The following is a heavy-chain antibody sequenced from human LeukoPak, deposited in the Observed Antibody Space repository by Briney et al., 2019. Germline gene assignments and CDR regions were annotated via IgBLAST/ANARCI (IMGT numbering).Heavy chain of an antibody. J-gene: IGHJ6*02. CDR1: GFYFNTFW. CDR2: INRDGSST. Sequence: PGGSLRLSCAASGFYFNTFWMHWVRQAPGKGLVWVSRINRDGSSTTYADSVRGRFTVSRDGAKNMLFLQTNSLSVEDTAVYYCAGPSPVPDYYFGMDVWGQGTTVTVS. V-gene: IGHV3-74*03. CDR3: AGPSPVPDYYFGMDV.